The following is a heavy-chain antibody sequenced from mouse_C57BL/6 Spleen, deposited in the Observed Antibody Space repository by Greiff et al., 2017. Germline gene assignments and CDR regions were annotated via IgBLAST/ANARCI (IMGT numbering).Heavy chain of an antibody. D-gene: IGHD4-1*01. CDR2: ISSGSSTI. Sequence: EVMLVESGGGLVKPGGSLKLSCAASGFTFSDYGMHWVRQAPEKGLEWVAYISSGSSTIYYAETVKGRFTISRDNAKNTLFLQMTSLRSEDTAMYYCARTGTKYFDYWGQGTTLTVSS. CDR3: ARTGTKYFDY. V-gene: IGHV5-17*01. CDR1: GFTFSDYG. J-gene: IGHJ2*01.